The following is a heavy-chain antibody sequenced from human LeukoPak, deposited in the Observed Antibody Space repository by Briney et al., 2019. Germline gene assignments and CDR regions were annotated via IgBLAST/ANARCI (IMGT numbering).Heavy chain of an antibody. V-gene: IGHV3-7*01. D-gene: IGHD6-13*01. J-gene: IGHJ6*02. CDR1: GFPFSNYW. CDR2: IKQDGSER. CDR3: ARSRGTGIFGMDV. Sequence: GGSLRLSCAASGFPFSNYWMTWVRQVPGKGLEWEANIKQDGSERYYVDSVKGRFTISRDNAKNSLYLQMNSLRAEDTAVYYCARSRGTGIFGMDVWGQGTTVTVSS.